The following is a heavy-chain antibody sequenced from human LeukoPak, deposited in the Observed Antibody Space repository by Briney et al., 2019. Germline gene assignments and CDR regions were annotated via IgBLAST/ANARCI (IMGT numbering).Heavy chain of an antibody. J-gene: IGHJ4*02. V-gene: IGHV3-7*01. Sequence: GGSLRLSCAASEFVFNSYWMSWVRQAPGKGLEWVASIKEDGSEKYYVDSVKGRFTISRDNAKNSLCLQMNSLTAEDTAVYYCARDDYGPVAYGGQGTLVTVSS. CDR2: IKEDGSEK. CDR3: ARDDYGPVAY. D-gene: IGHD4/OR15-4a*01. CDR1: EFVFNSYW.